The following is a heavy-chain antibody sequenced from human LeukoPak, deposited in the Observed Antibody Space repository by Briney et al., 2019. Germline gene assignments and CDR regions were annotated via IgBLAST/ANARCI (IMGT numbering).Heavy chain of an antibody. V-gene: IGHV3-23*01. CDR1: GFTFSSYA. Sequence: GGSLRLSCAASGFTFSSYAMSWVRQAPGKGLEWVSAISGSGGSTYYADSVKGRFTISRDNSKNTLYLQMNSLRSEDTAVYYCARVLYRLDSGSYYFDYWGQGTLVTVSS. CDR3: ARVLYRLDSGSYYFDY. CDR2: ISGSGGST. D-gene: IGHD1-26*01. J-gene: IGHJ4*02.